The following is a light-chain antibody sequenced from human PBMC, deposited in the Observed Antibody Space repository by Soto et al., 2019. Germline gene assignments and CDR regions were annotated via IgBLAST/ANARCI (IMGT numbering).Light chain of an antibody. V-gene: IGKV1-5*03. CDR2: KAS. J-gene: IGKJ4*01. CDR3: QQYNSTPLT. CDR1: QRISTW. Sequence: DIQMTQSPSTLSASVGDGVTITCRASQRISTWLAWYQQKPGKAPKLLIYKASSLESGVPSRFSGSGYGTEFTLTISSLQTEGFATYYCQQYNSTPLTFGGGTKVDIK.